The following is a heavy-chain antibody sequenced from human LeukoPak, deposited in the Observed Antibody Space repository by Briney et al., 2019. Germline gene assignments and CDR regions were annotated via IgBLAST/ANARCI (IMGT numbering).Heavy chain of an antibody. D-gene: IGHD4-11*01. Sequence: ASVKVSCKASGYTFTSYDINWVRQAPGQGLEWMGWINPNSGGTNYAQKFQGWVTMTRDTSISTAYMELSRLRSDDTAVYYCARGETTVTLGDYWGQGTLVTVSS. CDR2: INPNSGGT. CDR1: GYTFTSYD. CDR3: ARGETTVTLGDY. J-gene: IGHJ4*02. V-gene: IGHV1-2*04.